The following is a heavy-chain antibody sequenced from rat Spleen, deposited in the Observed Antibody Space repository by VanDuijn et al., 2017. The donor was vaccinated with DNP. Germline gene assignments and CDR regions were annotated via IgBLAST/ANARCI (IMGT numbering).Heavy chain of an antibody. V-gene: IGHV5-27*01. CDR3: TTDNYSAPFDY. Sequence: EVQLVGSGGGLVQPGRSLKLSCAASGFSFSDYNLAWVRQAPKEGLEWVAYIGSPAYAPYYTDSVKGRFAISRDNAKTTLYLHMDSLRSEDTATYYCTTDNYSAPFDYWGQGVMVTVSS. J-gene: IGHJ2*01. D-gene: IGHD1-8*01. CDR2: IGSPAYAP. CDR1: GFSFSDYN.